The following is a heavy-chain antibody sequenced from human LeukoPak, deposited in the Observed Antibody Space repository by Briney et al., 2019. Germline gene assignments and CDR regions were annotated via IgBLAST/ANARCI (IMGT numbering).Heavy chain of an antibody. CDR3: AKTSDQLLYSKLDY. D-gene: IGHD2-2*02. CDR2: IQYDGSHK. Sequence: GESLRLSCATSGFSFGLYGMHWVRQAPAKGLEWVAFIQYDGSHKFYVDFVQGRFTICRDNFKNTLFLQMNSLRGEDTAVYYCAKTSDQLLYSKLDYWGQGTLVSVSS. J-gene: IGHJ4*02. CDR1: GFSFGLYG. V-gene: IGHV3-30*02.